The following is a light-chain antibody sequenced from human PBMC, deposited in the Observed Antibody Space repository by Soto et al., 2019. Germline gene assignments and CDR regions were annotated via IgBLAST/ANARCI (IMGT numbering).Light chain of an antibody. CDR2: EGS. V-gene: IGLV2-23*01. Sequence: QSVLTQPASVSGSPGQSITISCTGTSSDVGSYKFVSWYQQHPVKAPKLMIYEGSKRPSGVSNRFSGSKSGNTASLTISGLHAEDEADYYCCSYAGSSTLVFGGGTKVTVL. CDR3: CSYAGSSTLV. CDR1: SSDVGSYKF. J-gene: IGLJ2*01.